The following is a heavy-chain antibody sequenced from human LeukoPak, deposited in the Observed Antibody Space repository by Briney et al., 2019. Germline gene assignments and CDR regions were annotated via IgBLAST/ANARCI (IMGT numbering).Heavy chain of an antibody. J-gene: IGHJ4*02. CDR3: AKGTGNIVATIDY. D-gene: IGHD5-12*01. V-gene: IGHV3-33*06. CDR2: IWYDGSNK. CDR1: GFTFSSYG. Sequence: GGSLRLSCAASGFTFSSYGMHWVRQAPGKGLEWVAVIWYDGSNKYYADSVKGRFTISRDNSKNTLYLQMNSLRAEDTAVYYCAKGTGNIVATIDYWGQGTLVTVSS.